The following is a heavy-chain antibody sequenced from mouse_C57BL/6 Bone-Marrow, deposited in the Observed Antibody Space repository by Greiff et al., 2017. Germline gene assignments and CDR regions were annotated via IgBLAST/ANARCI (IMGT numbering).Heavy chain of an antibody. CDR3: ARGDYYASYYFDY. CDR1: GYTFTSYW. D-gene: IGHD1-1*01. Sequence: QVQLQQPGTELVKPGASVKLSCKASGYTFTSYWMHWVKQRPGQGLEWIGNIIPSNGGTNYNEKFKSKATLTVEKSSSTAYMQLSSLTSEDSAVYYCARGDYYASYYFDYWGQGTTLTVSS. CDR2: IIPSNGGT. J-gene: IGHJ2*01. V-gene: IGHV1-53*01.